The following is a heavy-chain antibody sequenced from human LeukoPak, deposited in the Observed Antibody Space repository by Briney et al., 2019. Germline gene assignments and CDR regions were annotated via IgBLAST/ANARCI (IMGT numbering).Heavy chain of an antibody. CDR2: ISGSGGTT. CDR1: GFTFSTYA. CDR3: ANEGDYVAY. Sequence: GGSLRLSCAASGFTFSTYAMSWVRQALGKGLEWVSAISGSGGTTYYADSVKGRFTISRDNSRNTLYLQMNSLRAEDTAVYYCANEGDYVAYWGQGTLVTVSS. V-gene: IGHV3-23*01. J-gene: IGHJ4*02.